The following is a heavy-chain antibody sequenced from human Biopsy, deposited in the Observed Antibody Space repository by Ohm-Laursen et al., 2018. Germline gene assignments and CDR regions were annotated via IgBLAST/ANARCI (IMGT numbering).Heavy chain of an antibody. V-gene: IGHV3-21*01. D-gene: IGHD2-2*01. CDR3: ARESALKWYQSLSYFNGMDV. J-gene: IGHJ6*02. Sequence: SLRLSCAAPGRWTFRDYGLSWVRQAPGEGLEWVSSISSRSSDIYYADSVKGRFTISRDNAKNSLFLHMNSLRAEDTAVYYCARESALKWYQSLSYFNGMDVWGQGTTVTVSS. CDR2: ISSRSSDI. CDR1: GRWTFRDYG.